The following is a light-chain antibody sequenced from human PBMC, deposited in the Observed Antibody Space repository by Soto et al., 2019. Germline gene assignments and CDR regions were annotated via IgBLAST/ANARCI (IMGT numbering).Light chain of an antibody. CDR3: QQYYSYPPT. Sequence: AIRMTQSPSSLSASTGDRVTITCRASQGISSYLAWYQQKPGKAPKLLIYAASTLQSGVPSRFSGSGSGTDFTLTISCLQSEDSATYYCQQYYSYPPTFGQGTKVEIK. J-gene: IGKJ1*01. CDR1: QGISSY. V-gene: IGKV1-8*01. CDR2: AAS.